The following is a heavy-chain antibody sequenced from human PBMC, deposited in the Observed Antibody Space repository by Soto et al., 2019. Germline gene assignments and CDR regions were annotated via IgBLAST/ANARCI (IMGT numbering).Heavy chain of an antibody. CDR2: IIPILGET. V-gene: IGHV1-69*08. CDR1: GTIFSSYT. J-gene: IGHJ6*02. Sequence: QVQLVQSGAEVKKPGSSVRVSCKASGTIFSSYTISSVRQAPGQGLEWMGRIIPILGETNSAQKFQDRVTLTADKSTNAAHMELNSLRLEDTAVYYCARGLGGRMDDWGQGNRVTVSS. CDR3: ARGLGGRMDD. D-gene: IGHD3-16*01.